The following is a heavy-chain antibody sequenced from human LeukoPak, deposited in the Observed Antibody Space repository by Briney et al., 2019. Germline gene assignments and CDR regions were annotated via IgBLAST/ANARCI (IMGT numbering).Heavy chain of an antibody. CDR3: AKRSSSGQGPNFDY. V-gene: IGHV3-23*01. J-gene: IGHJ4*02. CDR2: ISGSGGSI. D-gene: IGHD6-19*01. CDR1: GFTFSSYA. Sequence: GGFLRLSCAASGFTFSSYAMSWVRQAPGKGLEWVSHISGSGGSIYNADSVKGRFSISRDNSKNTLYLQVNSLRAEDTAVYYCAKRSSSGQGPNFDYWGQGTLVTVSS.